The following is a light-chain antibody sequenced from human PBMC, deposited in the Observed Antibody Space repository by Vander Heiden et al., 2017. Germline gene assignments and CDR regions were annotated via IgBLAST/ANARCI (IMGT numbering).Light chain of an antibody. Sequence: EIVLTQSPGTLSLSPGERATLSCRASQSVSSSYLAWYQQKPGQAPRLLIYGASSRATGIPDRFSGSGYGTDFTLTISRLEPEDFAVYYCQQNGSSPPQTFGQGTKVEIK. CDR3: QQNGSSPPQT. V-gene: IGKV3-20*01. J-gene: IGKJ1*01. CDR1: QSVSSSY. CDR2: GAS.